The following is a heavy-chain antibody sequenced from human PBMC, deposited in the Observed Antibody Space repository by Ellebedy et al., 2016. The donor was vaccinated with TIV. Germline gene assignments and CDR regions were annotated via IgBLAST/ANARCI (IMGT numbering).Heavy chain of an antibody. Sequence: GESLKISCSASGYRFSAYWIAWVRQMPGRGLEWMGIIHPADSETRYSPSFQGQVTFSVDKSINTAYVQWSSLKASDTAIYFCARRGSTSYFDPWGQGSLVTVSS. CDR3: ARRGSTSYFDP. J-gene: IGHJ4*02. D-gene: IGHD1-26*01. CDR1: GYRFSAYW. V-gene: IGHV5-51*01. CDR2: IHPADSET.